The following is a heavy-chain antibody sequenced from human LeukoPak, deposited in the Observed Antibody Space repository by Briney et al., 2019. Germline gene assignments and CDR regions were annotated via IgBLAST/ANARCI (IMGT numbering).Heavy chain of an antibody. J-gene: IGHJ5*02. CDR1: GYSFTNYW. CDR3: ARLPSSGWYDWFDP. Sequence: GESLKISCKGSGYSFTNYWIGWVRQMPGKGLEWMGIICPGDSDIRYSPSFQGQVTISADKSISTAYLQWTSLEASDTAIYYCARLPSSGWYDWFDPWGQGTLVTVSS. D-gene: IGHD6-19*01. CDR2: ICPGDSDI. V-gene: IGHV5-51*01.